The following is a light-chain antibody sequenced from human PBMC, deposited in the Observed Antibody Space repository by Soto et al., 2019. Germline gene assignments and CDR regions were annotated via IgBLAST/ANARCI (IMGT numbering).Light chain of an antibody. CDR3: QQSYRLPLT. Sequence: DIQMTQSPSSLSAFVRDSVTITCHASQRISTFLNWYHQKPGKAPKLLIYSASYLQSGVPSNFSGSGSGTDFTLSIVTLQPEDFGTYFCQQSYRLPLTFGGGTKVEI. CDR1: QRISTF. CDR2: SAS. V-gene: IGKV1-39*01. J-gene: IGKJ4*01.